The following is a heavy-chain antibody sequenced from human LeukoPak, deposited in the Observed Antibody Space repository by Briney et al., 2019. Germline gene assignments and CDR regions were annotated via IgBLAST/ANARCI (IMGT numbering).Heavy chain of an antibody. D-gene: IGHD3-16*01. V-gene: IGHV3-21*06. CDR3: VRDVGAVRGEVYFDY. CDR1: GFTFSTFA. Sequence: GGSLRLSCAASGFTFSTFAVRWVRMSPGKGLEWVSSITGSGPYILYADSVKRRFTISRDNTKNLLYLEMNSLRAEDTAMYYCVRDVGAVRGEVYFDYWGQGTLVTVSS. CDR2: ITGSGPYI. J-gene: IGHJ4*02.